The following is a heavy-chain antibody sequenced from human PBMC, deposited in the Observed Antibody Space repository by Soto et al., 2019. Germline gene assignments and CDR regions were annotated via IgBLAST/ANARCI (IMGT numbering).Heavy chain of an antibody. CDR2: IYWDDDK. Sequence: PTLVNPTQTLTLTCTFSGFSVSTSGVGVGWIRQPPGKALEWLALIYWDDDKRYSPSLKSRLTITKDTSKNQVVLTMTNMDPVDTATYYCAHALRFLEWLSYEAYYFDYWGQGTLVTVSS. D-gene: IGHD3-3*01. V-gene: IGHV2-5*02. J-gene: IGHJ4*02. CDR1: GFSVSTSGVG. CDR3: AHALRFLEWLSYEAYYFDY.